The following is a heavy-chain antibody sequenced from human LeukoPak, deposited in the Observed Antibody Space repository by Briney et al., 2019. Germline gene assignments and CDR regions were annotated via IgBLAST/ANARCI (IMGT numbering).Heavy chain of an antibody. CDR2: IIPIFGTT. V-gene: IGHV1-69*05. J-gene: IGHJ6*03. CDR1: GGTFSNYG. D-gene: IGHD3-3*01. CDR3: ARVEKSHYDSLYYMDV. Sequence: ASVKVSCKASGGTFSNYGIIWVRQAPGQGLEWMGGIIPIFGTTNYAQKFQGRVTITTDESTSTAYMELSSLRSEDTAVYYCARVEKSHYDSLYYMDVWGKGTTVTVSS.